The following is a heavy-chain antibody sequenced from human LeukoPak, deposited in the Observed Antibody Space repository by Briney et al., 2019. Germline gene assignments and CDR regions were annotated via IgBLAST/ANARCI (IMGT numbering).Heavy chain of an antibody. CDR2: INVDSGGT. CDR3: ARDEGYYNYMDV. Sequence: ASVKVSCKASRYSFTSYYMHWVRLAPGQGLEWMGWINVDSGGTKYAEKFQGRVTTTRDASISTAYMELSRLRSDDTAVYYCARDEGYYNYMDVWGKGTTVSVSS. CDR1: RYSFTSYY. J-gene: IGHJ6*03. V-gene: IGHV1-2*02.